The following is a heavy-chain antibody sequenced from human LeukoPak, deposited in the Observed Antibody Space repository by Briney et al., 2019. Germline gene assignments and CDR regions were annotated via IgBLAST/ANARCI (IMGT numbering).Heavy chain of an antibody. CDR2: MNPNSGNT. V-gene: IGHV1-8*01. D-gene: IGHD2-15*01. CDR3: ARGYCSGGSCFESYYY. Sequence: EASVKVSCKASGYTFTSYDINWVRQATGQGLEWMGWMNPNSGNTGYAQKFQGRVTMTRNTSISTAYMELSSLRSEDTAVYYCARGYCSGGSCFESYYYWGQGTLVTVSS. CDR1: GYTFTSYD. J-gene: IGHJ4*02.